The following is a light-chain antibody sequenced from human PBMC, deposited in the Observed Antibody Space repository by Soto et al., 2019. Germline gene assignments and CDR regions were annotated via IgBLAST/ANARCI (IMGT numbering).Light chain of an antibody. CDR1: QSISNH. J-gene: IGKJ2*01. CDR2: DAS. Sequence: DIVLTQSPATLSLSPGERATLSCRASQSISNHLAWYQKKPGQAPRLLIYDASNRATGIPARFSGSGSGTDFTLTISSLEPEDFAVYYRLATSGQGTKLEIK. CDR3: LAT. V-gene: IGKV3-11*01.